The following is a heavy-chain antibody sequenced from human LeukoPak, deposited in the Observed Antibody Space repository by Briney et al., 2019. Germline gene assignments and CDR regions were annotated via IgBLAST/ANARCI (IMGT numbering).Heavy chain of an antibody. Sequence: SPSQTLSLTCTVSGGSISSGDYYWSWIRQPPGKGLEWIGHIYYSGSTYYNPSLKSRVTISVDTSKNQFSLKLSSVTAADTAVYYCARFNPAAGSFCFDYWGQGTLVTVSS. CDR1: GGSISSGDYY. CDR2: IYYSGST. D-gene: IGHD6-13*01. J-gene: IGHJ4*02. CDR3: ARFNPAAGSFCFDY. V-gene: IGHV4-30-4*01.